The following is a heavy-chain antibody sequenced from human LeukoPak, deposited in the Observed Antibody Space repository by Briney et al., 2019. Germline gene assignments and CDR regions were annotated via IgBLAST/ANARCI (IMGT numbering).Heavy chain of an antibody. CDR3: ARDGGSGSYLYYFDY. Sequence: SSGTLSLTCAVSGGSISSSNWWSWVRQPPGKGLEWIGEIYHSGSTNYNPSLKSRVTISVDKSKNQFSLKLSSVTAADTAVYYCARDGGSGSYLYYFDYWGQGTLVTVSS. CDR1: GGSISSSNW. CDR2: IYHSGST. J-gene: IGHJ4*02. V-gene: IGHV4-4*02. D-gene: IGHD3-10*01.